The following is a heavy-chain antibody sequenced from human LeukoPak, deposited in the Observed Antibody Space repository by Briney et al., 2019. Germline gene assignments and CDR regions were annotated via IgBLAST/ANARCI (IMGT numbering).Heavy chain of an antibody. J-gene: IGHJ2*01. CDR3: ASYYDSGGYYYATYYYFDP. CDR2: ISLTGRT. V-gene: IGHV4-4*02. D-gene: IGHD3-22*01. CDR1: GGSISSTNW. Sequence: SETPSLTRGVSGGSISSTNWWRWVRQPPGRGLEWIGEISLTGRTNYNPSLKSRVTISVDTSKNQFSLKLSSVTAADAAVYFCASYYDSGGYYYATYYYFDPRGRGTMVTVSS.